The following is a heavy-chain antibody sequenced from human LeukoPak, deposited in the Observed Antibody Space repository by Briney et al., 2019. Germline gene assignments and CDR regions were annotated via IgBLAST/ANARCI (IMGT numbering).Heavy chain of an antibody. V-gene: IGHV3-48*04. Sequence: GGSLRLSCAASGLSLSSNNMHWVRQAPGGGLEWLSYISAGSGTVFSADSVKGRFSISRDNARESLFLQMNSLRVNDTAVYYCTKDLGLRRMIWGRGTLVIVSS. D-gene: IGHD1-14*01. J-gene: IGHJ2*01. CDR3: TKDLGLRRMI. CDR1: GLSLSSNN. CDR2: ISAGSGTV.